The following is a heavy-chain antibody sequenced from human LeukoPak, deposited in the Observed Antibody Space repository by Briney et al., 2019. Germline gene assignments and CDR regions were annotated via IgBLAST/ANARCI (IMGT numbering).Heavy chain of an antibody. Sequence: PRGSPRVSCAASGFTFSAYAMSWVRQAPGKGLEWVSAISSGSDTIYYGDSVKGRFTTSRDNPKNTLYLHMNSLRADDTAVYYCAKDGQVNQPDRLFTDWGQGTMVIVSS. V-gene: IGHV3-23*01. CDR3: AKDGQVNQPDRLFTD. J-gene: IGHJ4*02. CDR1: GFTFSAYA. CDR2: ISSGSDTI. D-gene: IGHD1-14*01.